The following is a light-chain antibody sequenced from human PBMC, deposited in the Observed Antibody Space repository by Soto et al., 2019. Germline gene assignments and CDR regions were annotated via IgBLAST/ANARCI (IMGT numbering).Light chain of an antibody. J-gene: IGKJ2*01. CDR2: DAL. CDR3: QQYDIWPPYT. Sequence: EIVMTQSPAILSVSPGERATLSCRASQSVSTNLAWFQQKPGQAPRLLIYDALSRATGIPARFSGSGSGTDFTLTISSLQSEDFAIYYCQQYDIWPPYTFGQGTKVDIK. CDR1: QSVSTN. V-gene: IGKV3D-15*01.